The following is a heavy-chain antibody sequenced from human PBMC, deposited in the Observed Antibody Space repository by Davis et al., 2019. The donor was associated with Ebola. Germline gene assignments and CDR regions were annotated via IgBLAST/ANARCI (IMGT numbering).Heavy chain of an antibody. CDR2: INQDGSEP. CDR3: VRFFFDL. Sequence: GESLKISCAASGFYFRSYWMGWVRQAPGKGLEWVANINQDGSEPKYVDSVKGRFTISRNNAKNSLYLQMNNLRAEDTAIYYCVRFFFDLWGQGALVTVSS. J-gene: IGHJ4*02. CDR1: GFYFRSYW. V-gene: IGHV3-7*03.